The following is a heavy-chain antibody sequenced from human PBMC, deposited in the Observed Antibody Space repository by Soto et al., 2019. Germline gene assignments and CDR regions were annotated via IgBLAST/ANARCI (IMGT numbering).Heavy chain of an antibody. CDR3: ARVNTFKSMVVVPAANPYYYYGMDV. CDR1: GGSISSGGYY. D-gene: IGHD2-2*01. J-gene: IGHJ6*02. Sequence: SETLSLTCTVSGGSISSGGYYWSWIRQHPGKGLEWIGYIYYSGSTYYNPSLKSRVTISVDTSKNQFSLKLSSVTAADTAVYYCARVNTFKSMVVVPAANPYYYYGMDVRAQGTTVTVSS. CDR2: IYYSGST. V-gene: IGHV4-31*03.